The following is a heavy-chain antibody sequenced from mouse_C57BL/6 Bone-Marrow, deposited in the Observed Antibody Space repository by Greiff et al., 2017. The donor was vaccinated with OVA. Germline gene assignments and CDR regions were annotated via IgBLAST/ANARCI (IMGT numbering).Heavy chain of an antibody. Sequence: VQVVESGAELVRPGASVTLSCTASGYTFTDYEMHWVKQTPVPGLEWIGAIDPETGGTAYNQKFKGKAILTADKSSSTAYMELRSLISEDSAVYYCTRGYSNYYAMDYWGQGTSVTVSS. D-gene: IGHD2-5*01. J-gene: IGHJ4*01. CDR1: GYTFTDYE. CDR2: IDPETGGT. CDR3: TRGYSNYYAMDY. V-gene: IGHV1-15*01.